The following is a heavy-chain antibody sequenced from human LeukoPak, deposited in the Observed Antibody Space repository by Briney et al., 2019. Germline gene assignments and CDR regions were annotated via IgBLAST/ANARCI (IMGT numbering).Heavy chain of an antibody. CDR1: GFTFSSYA. V-gene: IGHV3-30-3*01. D-gene: IGHD4-17*01. Sequence: QPGRSLRLSCAASGFTFSSYAMHRVPQAPGKGLEWLAVISFDGSNGFYADSVKGRFTISRDNSKNTLYLQMNSLRPEDTAVYYCARTLYGDYIRGPFDYWGQGTLVTVSS. J-gene: IGHJ4*02. CDR2: ISFDGSNG. CDR3: ARTLYGDYIRGPFDY.